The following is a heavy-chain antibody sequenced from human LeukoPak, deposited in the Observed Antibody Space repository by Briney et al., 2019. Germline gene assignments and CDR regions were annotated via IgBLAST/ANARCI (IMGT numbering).Heavy chain of an antibody. J-gene: IGHJ6*02. CDR3: ARDLGIAMAGTWDYYYYYGMDV. CDR2: IKQDGSEK. D-gene: IGHD6-19*01. V-gene: IGHV3-7*01. CDR1: GFTFSSYW. Sequence: GGSLRLSCAASGFTFSSYWMSWVRQAPGKGLEWVANIKQDGSEKYYVDSVKGRFTISRDNAKNSLYLQMNSLRAEDTAVYYCARDLGIAMAGTWDYYYYYGMDVWGQGTTVTVSS.